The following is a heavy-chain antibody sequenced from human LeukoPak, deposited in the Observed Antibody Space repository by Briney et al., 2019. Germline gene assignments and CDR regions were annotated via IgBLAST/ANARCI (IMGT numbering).Heavy chain of an antibody. CDR2: IRYDGSNK. Sequence: PGGSLRLSRAASGFTFSSYGMHWVRQAPGKGLKWVAFIRYDGSNKYYADSVKGRFTISRDNSKNTLYLQMNSLRAEDTAVYYCARQRKIAAAGTRFDYWGQGTLVTVSS. J-gene: IGHJ4*02. V-gene: IGHV3-30*02. CDR1: GFTFSSYG. CDR3: ARQRKIAAAGTRFDY. D-gene: IGHD6-13*01.